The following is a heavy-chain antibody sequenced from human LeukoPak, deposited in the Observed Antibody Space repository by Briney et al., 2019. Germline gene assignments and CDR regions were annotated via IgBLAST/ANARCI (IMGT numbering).Heavy chain of an antibody. D-gene: IGHD2-2*02. J-gene: IGHJ4*02. CDR3: AKDSRAHCSTTTCYIAY. CDR2: ISGSGGTT. CDR1: GFTFSSYA. Sequence: GGSLRLSCAASGFTFSSYAMSWVRQAPGKGLEWVSAISGSGGTTYYADSVKGRFTISRDNSKNTLYLQMNSLRAEDTAIYYCAKDSRAHCSTTTCYIAYWGQGTPVTVSS. V-gene: IGHV3-23*01.